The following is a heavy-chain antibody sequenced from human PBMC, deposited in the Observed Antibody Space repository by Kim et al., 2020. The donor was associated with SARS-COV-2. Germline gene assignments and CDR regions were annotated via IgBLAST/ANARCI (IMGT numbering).Heavy chain of an antibody. J-gene: IGHJ4*02. D-gene: IGHD4-17*01. CDR3: ARDGDTVTTYDY. V-gene: IGHV1-18*01. Sequence: NYAQKFQGRITMATDTSTSTAYMELRNLRSDDTAVYYCARDGDTVTTYDYWGQGTLVTVSS.